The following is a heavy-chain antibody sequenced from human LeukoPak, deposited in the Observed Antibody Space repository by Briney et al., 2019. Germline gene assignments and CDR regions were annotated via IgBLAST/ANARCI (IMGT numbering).Heavy chain of an antibody. CDR1: GFRFSYSW. Sequence: GGSLRLSCEASGFRFSYSWMSWVRQAPGKGLEWVANINEDGSQKYYVDSVKGRFTISRNNTKKLVSLQMNSLRVEDTAVYYCARDEVGGYYFEWGQGNLVNVSS. V-gene: IGHV3-7*01. CDR3: ARDEVGGYYFE. D-gene: IGHD3-3*01. J-gene: IGHJ4*02. CDR2: INEDGSQK.